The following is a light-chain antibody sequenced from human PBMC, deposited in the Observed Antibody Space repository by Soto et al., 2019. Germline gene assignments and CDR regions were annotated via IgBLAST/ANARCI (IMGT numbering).Light chain of an antibody. CDR3: KSYAGSNTYV. V-gene: IGLV2-8*01. CDR2: GVV. CDR1: KNDVGFYDF. J-gene: IGLJ1*01. Sequence: QSVLTQPPSASGSPGQSVTISCTGTKNDVGFYDFVSWYQHHPGKAPRLIIYGVVQRPSGVPDRFSGSKSGNTASLTVSGLQAADEADYFCKSYAGSNTYVFGSGTKLTVL.